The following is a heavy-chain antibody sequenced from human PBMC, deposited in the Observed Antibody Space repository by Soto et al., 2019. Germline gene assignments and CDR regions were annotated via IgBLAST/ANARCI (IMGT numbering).Heavy chain of an antibody. V-gene: IGHV3-21*01. Sequence: GGSLRLSCAASGFTFSSYSMNWVRQAPGKGLEWVSSISSSSSYIYYADSVKGRFTISRDNAKNSLYLQMNSLRAEDTAVYYCARDLVGLYYGMDVWGQGTTVTVSS. CDR1: GFTFSSYS. CDR2: ISSSSSYI. CDR3: ARDLVGLYYGMDV. J-gene: IGHJ6*02. D-gene: IGHD2-8*02.